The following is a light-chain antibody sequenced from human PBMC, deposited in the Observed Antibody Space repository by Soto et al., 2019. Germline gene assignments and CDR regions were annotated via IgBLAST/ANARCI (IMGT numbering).Light chain of an antibody. V-gene: IGKV3-15*01. CDR2: GAS. J-gene: IGKJ1*01. CDR3: QQYGSSPRT. CDR1: QSVSSN. Sequence: EIVLTQSPGTLSLSPGEGATLSCRASQSVSSNLAWYQQKPGQAPRLLIYGASTRATGIPARFSGSGSGTEFTLTISSLQSEDFAVYYCQQYGSSPRTFGQGTKVEIK.